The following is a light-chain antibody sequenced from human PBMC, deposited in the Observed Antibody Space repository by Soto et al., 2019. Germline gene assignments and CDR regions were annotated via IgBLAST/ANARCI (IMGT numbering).Light chain of an antibody. V-gene: IGKV3-15*01. J-gene: IGKJ3*01. Sequence: EIVMTQSPVTLSVSPGETATLSCRASQSVNSNLAWYQQQPGQAPRLLIYGASTRATGLPARFSGSGSGTEFTLTITSLQSEDFAVYYCQQYQNWPTFGPGTKVDIK. CDR3: QQYQNWPT. CDR2: GAS. CDR1: QSVNSN.